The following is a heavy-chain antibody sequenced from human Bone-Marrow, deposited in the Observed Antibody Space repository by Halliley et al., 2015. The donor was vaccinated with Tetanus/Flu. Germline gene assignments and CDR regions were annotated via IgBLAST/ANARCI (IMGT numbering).Heavy chain of an antibody. Sequence: IYYSGNPYYNPSLRSRVTISVDTSKNLFSLKLNSVSAADTAVYYCARHRPEPRYNNGPTHPDYWGLGTLVTVSS. CDR3: ARHRPEPRYNNGPTHPDY. J-gene: IGHJ4*02. CDR2: IYYSGNP. V-gene: IGHV4-39*01. D-gene: IGHD6-19*01.